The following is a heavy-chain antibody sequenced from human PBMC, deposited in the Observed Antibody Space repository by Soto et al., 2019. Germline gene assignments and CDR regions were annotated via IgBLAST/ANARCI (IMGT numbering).Heavy chain of an antibody. Sequence: PSQTLSLTCTVSGGSISSYYWSWIRQPPGKGLEWIGYIYYSGSTNYNPSPKSRVTISVDTSKNQFSLKLSSVTAADTAVYYCGRGNNDYGDYVFDYWGQGTLVTVSS. D-gene: IGHD4-17*01. J-gene: IGHJ4*02. CDR1: GGSISSYY. CDR2: IYYSGST. CDR3: GRGNNDYGDYVFDY. V-gene: IGHV4-59*01.